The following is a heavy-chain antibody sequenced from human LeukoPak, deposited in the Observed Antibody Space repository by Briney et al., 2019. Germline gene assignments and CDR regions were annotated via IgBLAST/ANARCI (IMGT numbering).Heavy chain of an antibody. CDR3: ARVRYYYDSSHD. J-gene: IGHJ4*02. CDR1: GVSISSSSYH. CDR2: IYHSGST. Sequence: PSETLSLTCTVSGVSISSSSYHWGWIRQPPGKGLEWIGTIYHSGSTYYNPSLKSRVTISVDTSKNQFSLRLSSVTAADTAFYYCARVRYYYDSSHDWGQGTLVTVSS. V-gene: IGHV4-39*07. D-gene: IGHD3-22*01.